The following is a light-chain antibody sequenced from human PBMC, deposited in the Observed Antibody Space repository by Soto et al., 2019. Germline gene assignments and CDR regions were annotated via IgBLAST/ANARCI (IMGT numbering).Light chain of an antibody. Sequence: QSALTQPASVSGSPGQSITISCTGTSSDVGGYNYVSWYQQHAGKAPKLMIYDVSNRPSGVSNRFSGSKSGNTASLTISGLQAEDEADYYCSSYTSSSTLVVFGEGTKLTVL. CDR2: DVS. CDR3: SSYTSSSTLVV. J-gene: IGLJ2*01. CDR1: SSDVGGYNY. V-gene: IGLV2-14*01.